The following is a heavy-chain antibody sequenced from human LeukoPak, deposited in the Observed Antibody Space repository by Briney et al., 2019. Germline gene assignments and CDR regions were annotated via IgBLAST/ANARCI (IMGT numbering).Heavy chain of an antibody. Sequence: PGGSLRLSCAASGFTFSSYSMNWVRQAPGKGLEWVSSISRSSNYKYYADSVKGRLTISRDNAKNSPYLQMNSLRAEDTALYYCASSRYDSSGYYGIIGYWGQGTLVTVSS. V-gene: IGHV3-21*01. CDR2: ISRSSNYK. J-gene: IGHJ4*02. CDR3: ASSRYDSSGYYGIIGY. D-gene: IGHD3-22*01. CDR1: GFTFSSYS.